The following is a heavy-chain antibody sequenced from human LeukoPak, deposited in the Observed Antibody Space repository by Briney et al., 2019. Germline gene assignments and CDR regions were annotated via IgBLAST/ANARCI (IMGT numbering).Heavy chain of an antibody. V-gene: IGHV3-23*01. J-gene: IGHJ5*02. CDR2: ISGSGGST. CDR3: AKDRSSSWYDDWFDP. Sequence: PGGSLRLSCAASGFTFSSYAMSWVRQAPGKGLEWASAISGSGGSTYYADSVKGRFTISRDNSKNTLYLQMNSLRAEDTAVYYCAKDRSSSWYDDWFDPWGQGTLVTVSS. D-gene: IGHD6-13*01. CDR1: GFTFSSYA.